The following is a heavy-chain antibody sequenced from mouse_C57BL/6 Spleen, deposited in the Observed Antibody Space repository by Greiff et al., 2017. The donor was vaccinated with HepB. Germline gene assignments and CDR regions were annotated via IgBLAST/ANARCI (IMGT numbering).Heavy chain of an antibody. D-gene: IGHD3-1*01. CDR2: ISYDGSN. V-gene: IGHV3-6*01. Sequence: EVQLQESGPGLVKPSQSLSLTCSVTGYSITSGYYWNWIRQFPGNKLEWMGYISYDGSNNYNPSLKNRISITRDTSKNQFFLKLNSVTTEDTATYYCARDRAVWYFDVWGTGTTVTVSS. CDR3: ARDRAVWYFDV. CDR1: GYSITSGYY. J-gene: IGHJ1*03.